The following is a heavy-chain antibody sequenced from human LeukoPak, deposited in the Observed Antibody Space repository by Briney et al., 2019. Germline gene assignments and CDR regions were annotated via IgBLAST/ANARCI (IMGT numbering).Heavy chain of an antibody. V-gene: IGHV3-7*03. CDR2: IKQDESEK. CDR1: GFSLSTYW. J-gene: IGHJ4*02. Sequence: GGSLRLSCAASGFSLSTYWMSWVRQAPGNGLEWVANIKQDESEKDYVDSGKGRLTISRDNAKKSLYLQMSSLRAEDTAVYYCAKVDTGILRYYYFDYWGQGTLVTVSS. CDR3: AKVDTGILRYYYFDY. D-gene: IGHD5-18*01.